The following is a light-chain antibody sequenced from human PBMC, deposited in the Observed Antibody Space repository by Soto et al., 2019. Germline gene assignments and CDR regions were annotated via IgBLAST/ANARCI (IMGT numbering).Light chain of an antibody. CDR3: QQSYITPLA. CDR2: AAS. V-gene: IGKV1-39*01. CDR1: QSISSY. Sequence: DIQRTQSPSSLSASVGDRVTITCRASQSISSYLNWYQQKPGKAPKLLIYAASSLQSGVPSRFSGSGSGTDFTLTISSLQPEDFATYYCQQSYITPLAFGQGTKVDIK. J-gene: IGKJ1*01.